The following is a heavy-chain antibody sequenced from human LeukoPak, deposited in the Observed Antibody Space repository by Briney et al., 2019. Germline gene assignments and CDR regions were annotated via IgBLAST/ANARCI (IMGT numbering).Heavy chain of an antibody. V-gene: IGHV3-30*18. CDR2: ISYDGSNK. D-gene: IGHD1-26*01. J-gene: IGHJ4*02. CDR3: AKGGLRPQTHVVDY. Sequence: GGSLRLSCAAAGFTFSSYGMHWVRQAPGKGLEWVAVISYDGSNKYYADSVKGRFTISRDNSKNTLYLQMNSLRAEDTAVYYCAKGGLRPQTHVVDYWGQGTLVTVSS. CDR1: GFTFSSYG.